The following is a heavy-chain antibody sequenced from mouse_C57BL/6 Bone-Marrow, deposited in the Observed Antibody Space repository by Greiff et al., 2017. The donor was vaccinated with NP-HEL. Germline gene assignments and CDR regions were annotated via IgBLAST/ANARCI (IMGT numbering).Heavy chain of an antibody. CDR2: IRSKSNNYAT. CDR3: VRHCTTVVADAMDY. D-gene: IGHD1-1*01. J-gene: IGHJ4*01. Sequence: EVQVVESGGGLVQPKGSLKLSCAASGFSFNTYAMNWVRQAPGKGLEWVARIRSKSNNYATYYADSVKDRFTISRDDSESMLYLQMNNLKTEDTAMYYCVRHCTTVVADAMDYWGQGTSVTVSS. V-gene: IGHV10-1*01. CDR1: GFSFNTYA.